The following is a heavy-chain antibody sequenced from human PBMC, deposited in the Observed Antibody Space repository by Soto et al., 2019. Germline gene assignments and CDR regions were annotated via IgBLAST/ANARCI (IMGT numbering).Heavy chain of an antibody. D-gene: IGHD6-25*01. Sequence: QVQLVQSGAEVKKPGASVKVSCKASGYTFTDYYLHWVRQAPGQGLEWMEFINPSGGSTTYLQKFQGRVTMTRDTSTGTVYMDLSSLTSEDTAVYYCARGSSAAFDYWGKGTLVTVSS. J-gene: IGHJ4*02. CDR3: ARGSSAAFDY. CDR2: INPSGGST. CDR1: GYTFTDYY. V-gene: IGHV1-46*01.